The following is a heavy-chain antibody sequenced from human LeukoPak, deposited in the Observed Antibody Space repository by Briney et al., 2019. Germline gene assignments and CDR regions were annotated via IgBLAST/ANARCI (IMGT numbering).Heavy chain of an antibody. D-gene: IGHD6-6*01. Sequence: AASVNVSCKASGGTFSSYAISWVRQAPGQGLEWMGGIIPIFGTANYAQKFQGRVTITADESTSTAYMELSSLRSEDTAVYYCARVAARPPRQPDEFDYWGQGTLVTVSS. CDR1: GGTFSSYA. V-gene: IGHV1-69*13. CDR2: IIPIFGTA. CDR3: ARVAARPPRQPDEFDY. J-gene: IGHJ4*02.